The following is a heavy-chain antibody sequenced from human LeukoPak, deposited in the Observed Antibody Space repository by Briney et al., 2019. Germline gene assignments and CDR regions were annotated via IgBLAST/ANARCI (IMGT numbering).Heavy chain of an antibody. J-gene: IGHJ4*02. Sequence: GGSLRLSCVGSGFTFSRYWLNWVRQAPGKGLEWVANMNQDGSEIYYLDSVKGRFTISRDNAKNSVYLQMNGLKAEDTAVYHCAKDHGWLPHDWGQGTLVTVPS. CDR2: MNQDGSEI. CDR1: GFTFSRYW. D-gene: IGHD3-22*01. V-gene: IGHV3-7*01. CDR3: AKDHGWLPHD.